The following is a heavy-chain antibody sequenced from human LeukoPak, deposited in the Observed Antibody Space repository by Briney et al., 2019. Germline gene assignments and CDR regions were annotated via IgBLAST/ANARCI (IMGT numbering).Heavy chain of an antibody. CDR2: INHSGST. CDR1: GGSFSGYY. D-gene: IGHD1-26*01. Sequence: SETLSLTCAVYGGSFSGYYWSWIRQPPGKGLEWIGEINHSGSTYYNPSLKSRVTISVDRSKNQFSLKLSSVTAADTAVYYCARVLRDSGFDYWGQGTLVTVSS. J-gene: IGHJ4*02. CDR3: ARVLRDSGFDY. V-gene: IGHV4-34*01.